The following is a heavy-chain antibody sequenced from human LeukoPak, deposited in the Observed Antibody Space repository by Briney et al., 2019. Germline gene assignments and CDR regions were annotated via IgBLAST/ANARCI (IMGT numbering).Heavy chain of an antibody. Sequence: KPSETLSLTCAVYGGSFSGYYWSWIRQPPGKGLEWIGEINHSGSTNYNPSLKSRVTISVDTSKNQFSLKLSSVTAADTAVYYCSSVLRQIANLRYCSSTSCYRANTWFAPWGQGTLVTVSS. CDR3: SSVLRQIANLRYCSSTSCYRANTWFAP. V-gene: IGHV4-34*01. CDR2: INHSGST. CDR1: GGSFSGYY. J-gene: IGHJ5*02. D-gene: IGHD2-2*01.